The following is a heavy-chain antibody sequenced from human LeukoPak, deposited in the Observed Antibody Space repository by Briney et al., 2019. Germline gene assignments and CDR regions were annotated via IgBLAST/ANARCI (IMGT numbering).Heavy chain of an antibody. CDR1: GYTFTSYD. V-gene: IGHV1-8*01. J-gene: IGHJ4*02. D-gene: IGHD6-13*01. CDR2: MNPNSGNT. CDR3: TADGKRPWRDFDY. Sequence: GASVKVSCKASGYTFTSYDINWVRQATGQGLEWMGWMNPNSGNTGYAQKFQERVTITRDMSTSTAYMELSSLRSEDTAVYYCTADGKRPWRDFDYWGQGTLVTVSS.